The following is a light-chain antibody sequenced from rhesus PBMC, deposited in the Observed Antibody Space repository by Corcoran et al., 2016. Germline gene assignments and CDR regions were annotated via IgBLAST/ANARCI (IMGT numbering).Light chain of an antibody. CDR1: QSVSSY. Sequence: EIVMTQSPATLSLSPGERATLSCRASQSVSSYVAWYQQKPEQAPRLLIYGASRRATGIPDRFSGSGSGTDFTLTISSLEPEDFAVYFCQQYINWRTFGQGTKVEIK. CDR3: QQYINWRT. J-gene: IGKJ1*01. CDR2: GAS. V-gene: IGKV3S9*01.